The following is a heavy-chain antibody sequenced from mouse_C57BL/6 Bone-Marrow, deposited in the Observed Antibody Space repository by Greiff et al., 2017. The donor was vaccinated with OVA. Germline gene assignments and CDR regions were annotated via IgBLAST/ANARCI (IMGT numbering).Heavy chain of an antibody. CDR3: APQIYYYGSSLYAMDY. V-gene: IGHV14-3*01. CDR2: IDPANGNT. J-gene: IGHJ4*01. Sequence: VQLKQSVAELVRPGASVKLSCTASGFNIKNTYMHWVKQRPEQGLEWIGRIDPANGNTKYAPKFQGKATITADTSSNTAYLQLSSLTSEDTAIYYCAPQIYYYGSSLYAMDYWGQGTSVTVSS. CDR1: GFNIKNTY. D-gene: IGHD1-1*01.